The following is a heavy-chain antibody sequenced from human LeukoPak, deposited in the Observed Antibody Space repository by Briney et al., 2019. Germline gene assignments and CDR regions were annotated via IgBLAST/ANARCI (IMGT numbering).Heavy chain of an antibody. D-gene: IGHD4-17*01. V-gene: IGHV1-3*01. CDR1: GYTFTSYA. J-gene: IGHJ3*02. CDR3: ARVYGDYVDAFDI. Sequence: ASVKVSCKASGYTFTSYAMDWVRQAPGQSLEWMGWINAGSGITKYSRKFQGRVTITRDTSASTAYMELSSLRSEDTAVYYCARVYGDYVDAFDIWGQGTMVTVSS. CDR2: INAGSGIT.